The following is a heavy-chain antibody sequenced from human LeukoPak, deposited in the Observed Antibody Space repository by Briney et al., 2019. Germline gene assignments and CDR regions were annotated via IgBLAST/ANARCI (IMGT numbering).Heavy chain of an antibody. Sequence: GGSLRLSCGASGFTFRSYAMIWVRQAPGMGLEWVSSISSGSSSIYYADSVKGRFTVSRDNAKNSLYLQMNSLRAEDTSVYYCATEGRSTTPGYWGQGTLVIVSS. J-gene: IGHJ4*02. CDR2: ISSGSSSI. D-gene: IGHD6-13*01. V-gene: IGHV3-21*01. CDR1: GFTFRSYA. CDR3: ATEGRSTTPGY.